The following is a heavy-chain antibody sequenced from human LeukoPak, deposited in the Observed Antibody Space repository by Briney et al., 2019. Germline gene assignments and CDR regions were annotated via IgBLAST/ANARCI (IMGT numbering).Heavy chain of an antibody. V-gene: IGHV1-18*01. J-gene: IGHJ4*02. CDR1: GYTFTSYG. CDR3: ARDDYYDSSGKVGY. CDR2: ISAYNGNT. D-gene: IGHD3-22*01. Sequence: ASVKVSCKASGYTFTSYGISWVRQAPGKGLAWVGWISAYNGNTNYEQKLQGRVTMTTDTSTSTAYMELRSLRSDDTAVYYCARDDYYDSSGKVGYWGQGTLVTVSS.